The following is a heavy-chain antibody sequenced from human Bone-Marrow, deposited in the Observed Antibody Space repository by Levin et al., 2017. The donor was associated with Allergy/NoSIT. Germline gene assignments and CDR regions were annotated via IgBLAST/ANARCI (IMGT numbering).Heavy chain of an antibody. CDR1: GFTIGTRS. J-gene: IGHJ3*02. V-gene: IGHV3-66*01. CDR3: ARDPPRADRYVFEI. Sequence: GESLKISCAASGFTIGTRSMNWVRQAPGKGLEWVSVIHSGNTTYYADSVNGRFTISRDNSKSTLYLEMNSLRAEDTAVYYCARDPPRADRYVFEIWGQGTMVTVSS. CDR2: IHSGNTT. D-gene: IGHD1-14*01.